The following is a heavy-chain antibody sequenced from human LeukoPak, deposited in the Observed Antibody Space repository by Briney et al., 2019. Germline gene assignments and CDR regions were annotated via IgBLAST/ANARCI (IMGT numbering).Heavy chain of an antibody. J-gene: IGHJ6*02. D-gene: IGHD2-2*02. CDR3: ARARLLVVVVPAARPRTYYGMDV. Sequence: SETLSLTCAVYGGSFSGYYWSWIRQPPGKGLEWIGEINHSGSTNYNPSLKSRVTVSVDTSKNQFSLKLSSVTAADTAVYYCARARLLVVVVPAARPRTYYGMDVWGQGTTVTVSS. V-gene: IGHV4-34*01. CDR1: GGSFSGYY. CDR2: INHSGST.